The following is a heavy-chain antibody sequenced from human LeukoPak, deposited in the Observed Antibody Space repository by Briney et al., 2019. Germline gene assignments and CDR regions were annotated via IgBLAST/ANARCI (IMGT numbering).Heavy chain of an antibody. CDR3: ARRDGDYDGAHFDY. D-gene: IGHD4-17*01. Sequence: PSETLSLTCTVSGGSISSSSYYWGWIRQPPGKGLEWIGSIYYGGSTYYNPSLKSRVTISVDTSKNQFSLKLSSVTAADTAVYYCARRDGDYDGAHFDYWGQGNLVTVSS. CDR1: GGSISSSSYY. V-gene: IGHV4-39*01. CDR2: IYYGGST. J-gene: IGHJ4*02.